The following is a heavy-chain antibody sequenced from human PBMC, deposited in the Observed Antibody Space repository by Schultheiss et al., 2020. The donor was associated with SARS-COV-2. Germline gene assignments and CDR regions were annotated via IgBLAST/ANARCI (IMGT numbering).Heavy chain of an antibody. J-gene: IGHJ6*03. Sequence: GGSLRLSCAASGFTFSDYYMSWIRQAPGRGLDWVSTITRDGGSTYYADSVKGRFTISRDNSKNTLYLQMNSLRAEDTAVYYCARDYRRYCTNGVCYYYYMDVWGKGTTVTVSS. V-gene: IGHV3-11*04. CDR2: ITRDGGST. CDR3: ARDYRRYCTNGVCYYYYMDV. D-gene: IGHD2-8*01. CDR1: GFTFSDYY.